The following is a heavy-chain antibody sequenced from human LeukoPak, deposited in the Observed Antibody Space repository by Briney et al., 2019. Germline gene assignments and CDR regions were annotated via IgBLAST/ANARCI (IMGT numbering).Heavy chain of an antibody. CDR2: ISGNGGST. CDR3: AKATGAFSYDTPDY. V-gene: IGHV3-23*01. CDR1: GFTFSSYD. J-gene: IGHJ4*02. D-gene: IGHD3-16*01. Sequence: GGSLRLSCAASGFTFSSYDMTWVRQAPGKGLEWVSAISGNGGSTYYADSVRGRFTISRDNSKNTLYLQMNSLRAEDTAVYYCAKATGAFSYDTPDYWGQGTLVTVS.